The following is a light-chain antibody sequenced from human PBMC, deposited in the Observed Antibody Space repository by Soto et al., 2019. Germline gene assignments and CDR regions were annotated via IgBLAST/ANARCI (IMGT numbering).Light chain of an antibody. CDR2: DAS. CDR1: QSVSSY. Sequence: EIVMTQPPATLSVSPGERASLSCRAGQSVSSYLAWYQQKPGQAPRLLIYDASNRATGIPARFSGSGSGTDFTLTISSLEPEDSAVYYCQQRSNWPITFGQGTRLEIK. J-gene: IGKJ5*01. V-gene: IGKV3-11*01. CDR3: QQRSNWPIT.